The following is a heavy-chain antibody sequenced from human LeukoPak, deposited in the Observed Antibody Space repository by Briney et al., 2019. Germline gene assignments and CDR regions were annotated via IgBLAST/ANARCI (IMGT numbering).Heavy chain of an antibody. CDR3: ARVKVVVPAAGGFDP. Sequence: SVKVSCKASGGTFSSYAISWVRQAPGQGLEWMGGIIPIFGTANYAQKFQGRVTITADESTSTAYMELGSLRSEDTAVYYCARVKVVVPAAGGFDPWGQGTLVTVSS. CDR1: GGTFSSYA. V-gene: IGHV1-69*13. D-gene: IGHD2-2*01. J-gene: IGHJ5*02. CDR2: IIPIFGTA.